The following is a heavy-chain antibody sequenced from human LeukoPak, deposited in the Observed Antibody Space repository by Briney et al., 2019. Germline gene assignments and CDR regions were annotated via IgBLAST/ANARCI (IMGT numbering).Heavy chain of an antibody. Sequence: ASVKVSCKASGYTFTSYDINWVRQATGQGLEWMGWTNPNSGNTGYAQKFQGRVTMTRNTSISTAYMELSSLRSEDTAVYYCASSPDYYGSGSLDYWGQGTLVTVSS. V-gene: IGHV1-8*01. CDR2: TNPNSGNT. D-gene: IGHD3-10*01. CDR1: GYTFTSYD. J-gene: IGHJ4*02. CDR3: ASSPDYYGSGSLDY.